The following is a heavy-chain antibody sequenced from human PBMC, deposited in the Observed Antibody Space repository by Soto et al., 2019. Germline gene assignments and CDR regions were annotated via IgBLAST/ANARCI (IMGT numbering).Heavy chain of an antibody. Sequence: RESLKISCKASGYSFTTDWIGWVRQMPGKGLEWMGIIYPGDSDTRYSPSFQGQVTVSADKSISTAYLQWSSLKASDTAMYYCARDPMPDYFYYGMDVWGQATTVTVSS. CDR1: GYSFTTDW. CDR3: ARDPMPDYFYYGMDV. V-gene: IGHV5-51*01. D-gene: IGHD2-2*01. CDR2: IYPGDSDT. J-gene: IGHJ6*02.